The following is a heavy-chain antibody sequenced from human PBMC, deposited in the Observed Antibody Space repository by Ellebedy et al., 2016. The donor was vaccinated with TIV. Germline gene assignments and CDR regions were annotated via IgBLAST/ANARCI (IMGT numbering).Heavy chain of an antibody. CDR3: ARDFGEITIFGVVGPWFDP. D-gene: IGHD3-3*01. J-gene: IGHJ5*02. CDR2: IYYSGST. V-gene: IGHV4-31*03. Sequence: SETLSLTXTVSGGSISSGGYYWSWIRQHPGKGLEWIGYIYYSGSTYYNPSLKSRVTISVDTSKNQFSLKLSSVTAADTAVYYCARDFGEITIFGVVGPWFDPWGQGTLVTVSS. CDR1: GGSISSGGYY.